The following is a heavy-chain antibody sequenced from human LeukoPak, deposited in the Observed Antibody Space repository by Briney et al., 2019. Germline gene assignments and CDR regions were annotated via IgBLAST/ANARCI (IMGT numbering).Heavy chain of an antibody. J-gene: IGHJ5*02. CDR2: ISAYNGNT. V-gene: IGHV1-18*01. Sequence: GASVKVSCKASGYTFTIYGISWVRQAPGQGLEWMGWISAYNGNTNYAQKLQGSVTMTTDTSTSTAYMELRSLRSDDTAVYYCARDYTPTYYYDSSQLPTFDPWGQGTLVTVSS. CDR3: ARDYTPTYYYDSSQLPTFDP. D-gene: IGHD3-22*01. CDR1: GYTFTIYG.